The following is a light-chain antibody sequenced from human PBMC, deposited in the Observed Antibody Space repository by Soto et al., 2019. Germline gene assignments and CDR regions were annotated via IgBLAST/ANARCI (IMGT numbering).Light chain of an antibody. CDR2: SDN. Sequence: QSVLTQPPSASGTPGQRVTISCSGSTSNIGVNHVDWYQQLPGTAPTVLIYSDNQRPSGVPDRFSGSKSGTSASLAITGLQSEDEADYYCQAWDDSLNGPVFGSGTKLTVL. J-gene: IGLJ1*01. V-gene: IGLV1-44*01. CDR3: QAWDDSLNGPV. CDR1: TSNIGVNH.